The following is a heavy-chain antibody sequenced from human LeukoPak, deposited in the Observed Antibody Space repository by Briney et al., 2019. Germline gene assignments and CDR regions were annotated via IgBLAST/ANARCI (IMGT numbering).Heavy chain of an antibody. CDR3: AKDHYWSIDY. Sequence: GGSLRLSCAASGFTVSSNYMSWVRQAPGKGLEWVSVISGSGGSTYYADSVKGRFTISRDNSKNTLYLQMNSLRAEDTGVYYCAKDHYWSIDYWGRGTLVTVSS. V-gene: IGHV3-23*01. CDR2: ISGSGGST. D-gene: IGHD3-3*01. J-gene: IGHJ4*02. CDR1: GFTVSSNY.